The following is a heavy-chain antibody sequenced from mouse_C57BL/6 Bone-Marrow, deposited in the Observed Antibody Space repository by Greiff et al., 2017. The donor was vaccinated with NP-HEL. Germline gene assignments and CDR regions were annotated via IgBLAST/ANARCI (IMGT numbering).Heavy chain of an antibody. V-gene: IGHV5-6*01. J-gene: IGHJ4*01. D-gene: IGHD3-2*02. Sequence: VESGGDLVKPGGSLKLSCAASGFTFSSYGMSWVRQTPDKRLEWVATISSGGSYTYYPDSVKGRFTISRDNAKNTLYLQMSSLKSEDTAMYYCARHEGSGYVGYAMDYWGQGTSVTVSS. CDR3: ARHEGSGYVGYAMDY. CDR2: ISSGGSYT. CDR1: GFTFSSYG.